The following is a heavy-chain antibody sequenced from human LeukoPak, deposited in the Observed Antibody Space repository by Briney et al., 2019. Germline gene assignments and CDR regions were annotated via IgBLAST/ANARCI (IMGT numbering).Heavy chain of an antibody. CDR2: IYPGDSDT. Sequence: GESLKISCKGSGYTFTSYWIGWVRQMPGKGLEWMGIIYPGDSDTRYSPSFQGQVTVSADKSISTAYLQWSSLKASDTAMYYCARLRWGNYYTDFDYGGQGPLVTVSS. CDR1: GYTFTSYW. CDR3: ARLRWGNYYTDFDY. V-gene: IGHV5-51*01. J-gene: IGHJ4*02. D-gene: IGHD3-3*01.